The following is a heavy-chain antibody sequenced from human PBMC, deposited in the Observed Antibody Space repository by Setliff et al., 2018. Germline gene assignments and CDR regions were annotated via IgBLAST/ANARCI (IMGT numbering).Heavy chain of an antibody. D-gene: IGHD2-21*02. CDR2: IYYSGTT. J-gene: IGHJ4*02. CDR1: GGSISNYY. CDR3: ARGFDVCGGGACYTDGPYYFDY. V-gene: IGHV4-59*12. Sequence: PSETLSLTCTVSGGSISNYYWSWIRQPPGKGLEWIGYIYYSGTTNSIPSLKSRVTISVDTSKNQFSLKLSSVAAADTAVYYCARGFDVCGGGACYTDGPYYFDYWGRGTLVTVSS.